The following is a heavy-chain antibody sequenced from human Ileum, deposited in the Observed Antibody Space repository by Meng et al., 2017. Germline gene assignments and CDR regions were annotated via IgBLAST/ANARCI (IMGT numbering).Heavy chain of an antibody. D-gene: IGHD1-26*01. J-gene: IGHJ4*02. V-gene: IGHV7-4-1*02. CDR2: INTNTGNP. Sequence: QVQVVQSGSELKKPGASVKVSCKASRYTFTNYDINWVRQAPGQGLEWMGWINTNTGNPTYAQGFTGRFVFSLDTSVNTAHLQISTLTAEDTAVYYCATSGGGFDYWGQGALVTVSS. CDR1: RYTFTNYD. CDR3: ATSGGGFDY.